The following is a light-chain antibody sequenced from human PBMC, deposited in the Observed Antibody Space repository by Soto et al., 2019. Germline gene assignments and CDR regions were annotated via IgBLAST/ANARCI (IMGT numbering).Light chain of an antibody. Sequence: QSAMTQPASVTGSPGQSITISCTGSDVGSYNFVSWYQQHPGKVPKLIIYDVINRPSGVSDRFSGSKSGNTASLIISGLQAEDVAYYYCSLYSRSTTLILFGGGTKLTVL. J-gene: IGLJ2*01. CDR1: DVGSYNF. CDR2: DVI. V-gene: IGLV2-14*03. CDR3: SLYSRSTTLIL.